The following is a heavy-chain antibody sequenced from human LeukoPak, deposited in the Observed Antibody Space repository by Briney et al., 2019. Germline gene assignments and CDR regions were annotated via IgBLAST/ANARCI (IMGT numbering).Heavy chain of an antibody. V-gene: IGHV1-2*02. CDR2: INPNSGGT. J-gene: IGHJ6*03. Sequence: ASVKVACKASEYTFTGYYMYWVRQAPVQGLEWMGSINPNSGGTNYAQKFQGRVTMTRDTSISTAYMELSRLRSDDTAVYYCARWYSSSWYDYYYYMDVWGKGTTVTISS. CDR3: ARWYSSSWYDYYYYMDV. D-gene: IGHD6-13*01. CDR1: EYTFTGYY.